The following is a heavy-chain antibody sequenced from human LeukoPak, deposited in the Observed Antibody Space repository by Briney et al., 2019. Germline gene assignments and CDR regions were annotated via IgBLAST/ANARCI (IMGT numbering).Heavy chain of an antibody. V-gene: IGHV3-30*18. CDR3: AKEPGSGWYYFDY. CDR2: ISYDGSNK. Sequence: GGSLRLSCAASGFTFSSYGMHWVRQAPGKGLEWVAVISYDGSNKYYADSVKGRFTISRDNSKSTLYLQMNSLRAEDTAVYYCAKEPGSGWYYFDYWGQGTLVTVSS. D-gene: IGHD6-19*01. CDR1: GFTFSSYG. J-gene: IGHJ4*02.